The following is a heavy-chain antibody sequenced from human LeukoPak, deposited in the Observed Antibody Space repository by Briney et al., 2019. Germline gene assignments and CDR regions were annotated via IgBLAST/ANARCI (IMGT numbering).Heavy chain of an antibody. CDR2: IWYDGSNQ. V-gene: IGHV3-33*06. CDR3: AKDLGSVVTPPSLDY. J-gene: IGHJ4*02. Sequence: PGRSLRLSCAASRFTFRNYGMHWVRQAPGKGLEWVATIWYDGSNQYYADSVKGRFTISRDNSKNTLYLQMNSLRAEDTAVYYCAKDLGSVVTPPSLDYWGQGTLVTVSS. CDR1: RFTFRNYG. D-gene: IGHD4-23*01.